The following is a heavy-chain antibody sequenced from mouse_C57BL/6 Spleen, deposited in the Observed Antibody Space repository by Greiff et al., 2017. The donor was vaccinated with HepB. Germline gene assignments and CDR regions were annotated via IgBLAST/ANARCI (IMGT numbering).Heavy chain of an antibody. V-gene: IGHV1-76*01. CDR1: GYTFTDYY. J-gene: IGHJ4*01. Sequence: VKLVESGAELVRPGASVKLSCKASGYTFTDYYINWVKQRPGQGLEWIARIYPGSGNTYYNEKFKGKATLTAEKSSSTAYMQLSSLTSEDSAVYFCARSYGRGGYYAMDYWGQGTSVTVSS. D-gene: IGHD1-1*01. CDR3: ARSYGRGGYYAMDY. CDR2: IYPGSGNT.